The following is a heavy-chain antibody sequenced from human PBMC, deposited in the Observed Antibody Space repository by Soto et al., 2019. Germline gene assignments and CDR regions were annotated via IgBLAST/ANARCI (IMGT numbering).Heavy chain of an antibody. J-gene: IGHJ4*02. CDR1: GFTFTDFY. Sequence: EVQLVQSGGGLVQPGGSLRLSCVGSGFTFTDFYMNWVRQAPGKGLEWVANIRPDGTETNYVESVRGRFTTSRDNAKNSLFPPMNRPRARDTALYLLAGRGGHYFKFRGQGNLGTVSS. CDR3: AGRGGHYFKF. V-gene: IGHV3-7*03. CDR2: IRPDGTET. D-gene: IGHD3-10*01.